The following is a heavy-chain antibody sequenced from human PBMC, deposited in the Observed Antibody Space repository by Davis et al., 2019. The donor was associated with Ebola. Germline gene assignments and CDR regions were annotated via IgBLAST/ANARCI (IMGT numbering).Heavy chain of an antibody. D-gene: IGHD2-15*01. Sequence: ASVKVSCKASGYTFTSYYMHWVRQAPGQGLEWMGIINPIGGSTSYAQKFQGRVTMTRDTSTSTVYMELSSLRSEDTAVYYCARENIVVVVAATPHFDYWGQGTLVTVSS. V-gene: IGHV1-46*01. J-gene: IGHJ4*02. CDR1: GYTFTSYY. CDR3: ARENIVVVVAATPHFDY. CDR2: INPIGGST.